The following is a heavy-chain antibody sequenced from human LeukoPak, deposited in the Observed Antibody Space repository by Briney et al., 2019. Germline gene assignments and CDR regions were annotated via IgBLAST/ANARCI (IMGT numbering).Heavy chain of an antibody. J-gene: IGHJ4*02. CDR3: ARAGMQRGSSYFDY. Sequence: GASVKVSCKASGYTFTIYAMHWVRQAPGQRLEWMGWINAGNGNTKYSQKFQGRVTITRDTSASTAYMELSSLRSEDTAVYYCARAGMQRGSSYFDYWGQGTLVTVSS. CDR2: INAGNGNT. V-gene: IGHV1-3*01. CDR1: GYTFTIYA. D-gene: IGHD2-8*01.